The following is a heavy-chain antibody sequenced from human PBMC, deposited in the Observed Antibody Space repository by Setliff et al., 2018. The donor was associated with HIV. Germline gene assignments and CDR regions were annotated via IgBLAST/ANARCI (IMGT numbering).Heavy chain of an antibody. Sequence: GGSLRLSCAASGFTFSSYAMSWVRQAPGKGLEWVSVVSGSGDNAFYADSVKGRFTTSRDNSKNTLYLQMNSLRAEDTAVYYCAREEYTQYYFDYWGQGTLVTVSS. D-gene: IGHD6-6*01. CDR2: VSGSGDNA. V-gene: IGHV3-23*01. CDR1: GFTFSSYA. CDR3: AREEYTQYYFDY. J-gene: IGHJ4*02.